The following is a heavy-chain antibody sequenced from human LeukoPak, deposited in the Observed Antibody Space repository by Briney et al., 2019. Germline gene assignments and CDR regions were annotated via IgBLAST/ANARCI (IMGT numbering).Heavy chain of an antibody. CDR1: GFTFRRYG. CDR3: ARDHASGSYYLS. D-gene: IGHD3-10*01. V-gene: IGHV3-74*01. J-gene: IGHJ5*02. Sequence: GGSLRLSCAASGFTFRRYGMHWVRQAPGKGLEWVSRIKGDGSSTSYADSVKGRFTISRDNAKNTLYLQMNSLRAEDTAVYYCARDHASGSYYLSWGQGTLVTVSS. CDR2: IKGDGSST.